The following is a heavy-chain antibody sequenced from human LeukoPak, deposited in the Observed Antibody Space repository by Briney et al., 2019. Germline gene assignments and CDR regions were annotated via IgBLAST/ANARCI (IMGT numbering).Heavy chain of an antibody. CDR2: IRYDGSNK. Sequence: GGSLRLSCAASGFTFSSYGMHWVRQAPGKGLEWVAFIRYDGSNKYYADSVKGRFTISRDNFKNTLYLQMNSLRAEDTAVYYCAKVAKADYGDYPFDYWGQGTLVTVSS. D-gene: IGHD4-17*01. CDR3: AKVAKADYGDYPFDY. CDR1: GFTFSSYG. V-gene: IGHV3-30*02. J-gene: IGHJ4*02.